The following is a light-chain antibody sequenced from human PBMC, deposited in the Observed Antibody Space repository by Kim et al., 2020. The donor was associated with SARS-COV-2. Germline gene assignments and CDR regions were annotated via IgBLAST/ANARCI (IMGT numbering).Light chain of an antibody. V-gene: IGKV2-28*01. CDR1: QSLLHSNGNTY. CDR2: LGS. Sequence: DIVMTQSPLSLPVTPGEPASISCRSSQSLLHSNGNTYLDWYLQKPGQSPQLLIYLGSNRASGVPDRFSGSGSGTDFTLKISRVEAEDVGVYYCMQALLTPYTFGQGTKLEI. J-gene: IGKJ2*01. CDR3: MQALLTPYT.